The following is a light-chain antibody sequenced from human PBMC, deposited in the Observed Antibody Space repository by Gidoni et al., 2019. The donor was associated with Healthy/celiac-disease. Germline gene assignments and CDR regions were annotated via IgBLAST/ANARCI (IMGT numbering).Light chain of an antibody. CDR3: QQYYSTLYT. CDR2: WAS. Sequence: DIVMTQSPYSLAVSLGESATINCKSSQSVLYSSNNKNYVAWYQQKPGQPPKLLIYWASTRESGVPDRFSGSGSGTDFTLTISSLQAEDVAVYYCQQYYSTLYTFGQXTKLEIK. CDR1: QSVLYSSNNKNY. J-gene: IGKJ2*01. V-gene: IGKV4-1*01.